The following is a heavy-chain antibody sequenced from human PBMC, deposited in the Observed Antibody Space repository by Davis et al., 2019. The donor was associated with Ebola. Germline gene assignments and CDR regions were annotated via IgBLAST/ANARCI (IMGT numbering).Heavy chain of an antibody. J-gene: IGHJ6*04. CDR1: GGSISSYY. CDR2: IYYSGST. Sequence: GSLRLSCTVSGGSISSYYWSWIRQPPGKGLEWIGYIYYSGSTNYNPSLKSRVTISVDTSKNQFSLKLSSVTAADTAVYYCARLVQSMAGYYYYYGMDVWGKGTTVTVSS. CDR3: ARLVQSMAGYYYYYGMDV. V-gene: IGHV4-59*01. D-gene: IGHD3-10*01.